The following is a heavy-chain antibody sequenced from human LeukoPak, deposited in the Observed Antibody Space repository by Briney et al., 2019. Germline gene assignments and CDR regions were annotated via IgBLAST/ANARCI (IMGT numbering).Heavy chain of an antibody. CDR3: ARVGRGDHTWGSYSFDS. V-gene: IGHV4-59*12. J-gene: IGHJ4*02. CDR2: ISYSGGT. Sequence: PSETLALPCTVSDDSISSYYWSWIRQPPGKGLEWIGYISYSGGTKFNPSLESRVTISLDTSKNQFSLKVTSVTAADTAVYYCARVGRGDHTWGSYSFDSWGQGSLVTVSS. CDR1: DDSISSYY. D-gene: IGHD3-16*01.